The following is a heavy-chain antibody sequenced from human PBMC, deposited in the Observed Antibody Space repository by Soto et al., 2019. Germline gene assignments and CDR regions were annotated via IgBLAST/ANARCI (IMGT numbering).Heavy chain of an antibody. Sequence: GGSLRLSCAASGFTFNIYALHWVRQAPGKGLEWVAVISYDGSNKYYADSVKGRFTISRDNSKNTLYLQMNSLRAEDTAVYYCAKESERWLQSEDYWGQGTLVTVS. V-gene: IGHV3-30*04. J-gene: IGHJ4*02. CDR3: AKESERWLQSEDY. CDR2: ISYDGSNK. D-gene: IGHD5-12*01. CDR1: GFTFNIYA.